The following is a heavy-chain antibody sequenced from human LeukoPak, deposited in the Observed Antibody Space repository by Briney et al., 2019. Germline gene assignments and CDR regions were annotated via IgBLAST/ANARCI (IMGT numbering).Heavy chain of an antibody. CDR2: ISHNSRTI. Sequence: GGSLRLSCAASRFIFKDYFMGWIRQAPGKGLEWVSYISHNSRTIYYTDSVQGRFTISRDTAENSLYLQMNSLRAEDTAVYYYGGGIAAAQRHWFDPWGQGTLVTVSS. CDR3: GGGIAAAQRHWFDP. V-gene: IGHV3-11*01. J-gene: IGHJ5*02. D-gene: IGHD6-13*01. CDR1: RFIFKDYF.